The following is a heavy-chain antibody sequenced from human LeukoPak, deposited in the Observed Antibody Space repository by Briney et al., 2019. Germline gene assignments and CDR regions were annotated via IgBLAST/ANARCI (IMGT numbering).Heavy chain of an antibody. CDR3: ARGWGSSWNRHFDY. D-gene: IGHD6-13*01. V-gene: IGHV3-11*04. CDR1: GFTSSDYY. J-gene: IGHJ4*02. Sequence: GGSLRLSCAASGFTSSDYYMSWIRQAPGKGLEWVSNISSSGSAIYYADSIKGRFTISRDNAKNSLYLQMNSLRAEDTAVYYCARGWGSSWNRHFDYWGQGTLVTVSS. CDR2: ISSSGSAI.